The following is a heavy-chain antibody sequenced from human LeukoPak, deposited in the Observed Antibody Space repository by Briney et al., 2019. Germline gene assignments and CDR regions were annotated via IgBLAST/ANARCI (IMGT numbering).Heavy chain of an antibody. CDR1: GFTFRSYD. Sequence: GGSLRLSCAASGFTFRSYDMHWVRQATGKGLEWVSAIGTAGDSYYPGSVKGRFTISREDAMNSLYLQMNSLRAEDTAVYYCARDGIAAAGQYYCYGMDVWGQGTTVTVSS. D-gene: IGHD6-13*01. CDR3: ARDGIAAAGQYYCYGMDV. CDR2: IGTAGDS. J-gene: IGHJ6*02. V-gene: IGHV3-13*01.